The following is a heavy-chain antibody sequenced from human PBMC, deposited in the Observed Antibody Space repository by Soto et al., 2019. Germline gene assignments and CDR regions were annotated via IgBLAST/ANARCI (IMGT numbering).Heavy chain of an antibody. CDR2: IYYSGST. Sequence: QLQLQESGPGLVKPSETLSLTCTVSGGSISSSSYYWGWIRQPPGKGLEWIGSIYYSGSTYYNPSLKSRVTISVDTSKNQFSLKLSSVTAADTAVYYCAGRPAYYDFWSGYPFDYWGQGTLVTVSS. D-gene: IGHD3-3*01. V-gene: IGHV4-39*01. CDR3: AGRPAYYDFWSGYPFDY. CDR1: GGSISSSSYY. J-gene: IGHJ4*02.